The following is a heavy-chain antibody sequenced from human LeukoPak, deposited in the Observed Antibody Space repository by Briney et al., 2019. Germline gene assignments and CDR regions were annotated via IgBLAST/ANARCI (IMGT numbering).Heavy chain of an antibody. CDR2: IKEDGGEK. Sequence: QPGGSLRLSCAASGFTFSSYWMSWVRQAPGKGLEWVANIKEDGGEKYSVDSGKGRFTISRDNAMNSLYLEMNSLRAEDTAVYYCARLYGAQDYWGQGTLVTVSS. CDR3: ARLYGAQDY. J-gene: IGHJ4*02. V-gene: IGHV3-7*01. D-gene: IGHD3-10*01. CDR1: GFTFSSYW.